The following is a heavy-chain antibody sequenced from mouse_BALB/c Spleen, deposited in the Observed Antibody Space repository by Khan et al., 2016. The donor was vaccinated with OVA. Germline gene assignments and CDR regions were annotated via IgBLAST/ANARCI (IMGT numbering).Heavy chain of an antibody. V-gene: IGHV2-6-5*01. Sequence: VQLKESGPGLVAPSQSLSITCTVSGFSLTDYAVSWIRQPPGKGLEWLGVIWGGGSKYYNSALKSRLSISKDNSKSQVFLKMNSLQTDDIAMYCCAKDPPYYAMDYWGQGTSVTVSS. CDR3: AKDPPYYAMDY. CDR2: IWGGGSK. CDR1: GFSLTDYA. J-gene: IGHJ4*01.